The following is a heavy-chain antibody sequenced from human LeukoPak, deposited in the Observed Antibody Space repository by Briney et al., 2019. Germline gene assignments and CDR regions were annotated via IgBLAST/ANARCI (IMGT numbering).Heavy chain of an antibody. CDR2: IYRTGST. J-gene: IGHJ4*02. CDR3: ARHHLTVPFDY. CDR1: GYSISTGYY. V-gene: IGHV4-38-2*01. Sequence: SETLSLTCSVSGYSISTGYYWGWIRQPPGKWLEWIGSIYRTGSTYYNTSIKSRVNISVDTSKNQFSLKLSSVTAADTAVYYCARHHLTVPFDYWGQGTLVTVS. D-gene: IGHD3-9*01.